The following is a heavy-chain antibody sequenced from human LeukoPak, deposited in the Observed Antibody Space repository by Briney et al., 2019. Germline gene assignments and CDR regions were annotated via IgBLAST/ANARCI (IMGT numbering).Heavy chain of an antibody. J-gene: IGHJ5*02. CDR2: IIPILGIA. CDR1: GGTFSSYA. CDR3: ARGTDCTNGVCYLYNWFDP. D-gene: IGHD2-8*01. V-gene: IGHV1-69*04. Sequence: ASVKVSCKASGGTFSSYAISWVRQAPGQGLEWMGRIIPILGIANYAQKFQGRVTITTDESTSTAYMELSSLRSEDTAVYYCARGTDCTNGVCYLYNWFDPWGQGTLVTVSS.